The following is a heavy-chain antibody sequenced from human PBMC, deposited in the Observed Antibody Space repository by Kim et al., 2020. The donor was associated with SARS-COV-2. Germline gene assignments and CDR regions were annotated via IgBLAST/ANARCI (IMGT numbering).Heavy chain of an antibody. CDR1: GGSISSYY. CDR2: IYYSGST. Sequence: SETLSLTCTVSGGSISSYYWTWIRQPPGKGLEWIGYIYYSGSTNYNPSLKSRVTISVDTSKNQFSLKLSSVTAADTAVYYCARDGSSWNYWRTQPDWYFDLWGRGTLVTVSS. V-gene: IGHV4-59*01. D-gene: IGHD1-7*01. J-gene: IGHJ2*01. CDR3: ARDGSSWNYWRTQPDWYFDL.